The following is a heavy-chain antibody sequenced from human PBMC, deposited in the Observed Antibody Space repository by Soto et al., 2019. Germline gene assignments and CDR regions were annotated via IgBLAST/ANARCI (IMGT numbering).Heavy chain of an antibody. Sequence: ASVKVSCKASGGTFSSYAISWVRQAPGQGLEWMGGIIPIVGTANYAQKFQGRVTITADESTSTAYMELSSLRSEDTAVYYCARDPLPHDYTTNPNYYYYGMDVWGQGTTVTVS. CDR2: IIPIVGTA. CDR1: GGTFSSYA. J-gene: IGHJ6*02. D-gene: IGHD4-4*01. CDR3: ARDPLPHDYTTNPNYYYYGMDV. V-gene: IGHV1-69*13.